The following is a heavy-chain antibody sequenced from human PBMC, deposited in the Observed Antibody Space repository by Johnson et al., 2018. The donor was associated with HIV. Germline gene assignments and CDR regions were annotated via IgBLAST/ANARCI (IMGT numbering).Heavy chain of an antibody. CDR3: ARMTTTVSHHDAFDI. J-gene: IGHJ3*02. CDR2: IYSGGST. Sequence: VQLVESGGGLVQPGGSLRLSCAASGFTVSSNYMSWVRQAPGKGLEWVSVIYSGGSTYYADSVKGRFTISSDNSKNTLYLQMNSLRAEDTAVYYCARMTTTVSHHDAFDIRGQGTMVTVSS. D-gene: IGHD4-17*01. V-gene: IGHV3-66*01. CDR1: GFTVSSNY.